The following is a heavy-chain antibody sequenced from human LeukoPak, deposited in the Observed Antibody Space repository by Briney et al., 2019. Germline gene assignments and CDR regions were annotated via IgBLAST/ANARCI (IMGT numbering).Heavy chain of an antibody. V-gene: IGHV1-24*01. J-gene: IGHJ6*02. D-gene: IGHD3-10*01. CDR2: FDPEDGET. CDR1: GYTLTELS. CDR3: ARSKITMVRGVYYYGMDV. Sequence: ASVEVSCKVSGYTLTELSMHWVRQAPGKGLEWMGGFDPEDGETIYAQKFQGRVTMTRNTSISTAYMELSSLRSEDTAVYYCARSKITMVRGVYYYGMDVWGQGTTVTVSS.